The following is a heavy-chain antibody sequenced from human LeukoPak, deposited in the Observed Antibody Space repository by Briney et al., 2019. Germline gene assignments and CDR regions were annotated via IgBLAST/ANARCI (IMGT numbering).Heavy chain of an antibody. J-gene: IGHJ6*02. Sequence: SETLSLTCTVSGGSISSSSYYWSWIRQPPGKELEWIGYIYYSGSTNYNPSLKSRVTISVDTSKNQFSLKLSSVTAADTAVYYCARDRSYYYYGMDVWGQGTTVTVSS. V-gene: IGHV4-61*01. CDR2: IYYSGST. CDR3: ARDRSYYYYGMDV. CDR1: GGSISSSSYY.